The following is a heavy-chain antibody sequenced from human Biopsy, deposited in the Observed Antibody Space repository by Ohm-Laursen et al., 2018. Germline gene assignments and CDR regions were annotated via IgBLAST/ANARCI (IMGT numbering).Heavy chain of an antibody. Sequence: SLRLSCAASGFTFSTYGMNWVRQAPGKGLEWVSGISWHSGSRGYADSVKGRFTISRDNAKKLLYLQMNSLRAEDTALYYCAKDVRVKVQLDGMDVWGQGTTVTVSS. CDR2: ISWHSGSR. D-gene: IGHD1-1*01. J-gene: IGHJ6*02. CDR1: GFTFSTYG. V-gene: IGHV3-9*01. CDR3: AKDVRVKVQLDGMDV.